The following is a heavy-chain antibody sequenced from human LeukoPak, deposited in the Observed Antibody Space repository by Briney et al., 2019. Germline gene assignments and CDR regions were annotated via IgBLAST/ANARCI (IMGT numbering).Heavy chain of an antibody. J-gene: IGHJ3*02. CDR1: GFTFTNYG. CDR3: ANFEGSSQAFHI. V-gene: IGHV3-30*18. Sequence: GGSLRLSCVASGFTFTNYGMHWVRQAPGKGLEWVAAILYDGSKKYYADFVKGRFSIYRDNSNYTLYLQMNSLRAEDTAVYYCANFEGSSQAFHIWGQGTLVTVSS. CDR2: ILYDGSKK. D-gene: IGHD6-13*01.